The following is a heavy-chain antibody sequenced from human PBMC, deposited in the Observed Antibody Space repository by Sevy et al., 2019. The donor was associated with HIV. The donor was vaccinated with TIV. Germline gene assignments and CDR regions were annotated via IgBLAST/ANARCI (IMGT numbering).Heavy chain of an antibody. CDR3: PSGKCSGGSCPRDGNDY. CDR2: INPNSGGT. Sequence: ASVKVSCKASGYTFTGYYMHWVRQAPGQGLEWMGWINPNSGGTNYAQKFQGRVTMTRDTSISTAYMELSRLRSDDTAVYYCPSGKCSGGSCPRDGNDYWGQGTLVTVSS. J-gene: IGHJ4*02. CDR1: GYTFTGYY. D-gene: IGHD2-15*01. V-gene: IGHV1-2*02.